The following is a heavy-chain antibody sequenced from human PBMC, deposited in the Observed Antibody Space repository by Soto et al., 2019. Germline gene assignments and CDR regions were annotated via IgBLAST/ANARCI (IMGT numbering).Heavy chain of an antibody. CDR3: AREERITIFGVVIMTVFDY. Sequence: PSETLSLTCAVSGGSISSSNWWSWVRQPPGKGLEWIGEIYHSGSTNYNPSLKSRVTISVDKSKNQFSLKLSSVTAADTAVYYCAREERITIFGVVIMTVFDYWGQGTLVTVSS. V-gene: IGHV4-4*02. D-gene: IGHD3-3*01. CDR1: GGSISSSNW. CDR2: IYHSGST. J-gene: IGHJ4*02.